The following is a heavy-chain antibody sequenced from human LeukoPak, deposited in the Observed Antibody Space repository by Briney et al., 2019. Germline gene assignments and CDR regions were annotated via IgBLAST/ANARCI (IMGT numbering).Heavy chain of an antibody. CDR1: GGSISSGDYY. J-gene: IGHJ6*02. Sequence: NPSQTLSLTCTVSGGSISSGDYYWSWIRQPPGKGLEWIGYIYYSGSTYYNPSLKSRVTISVDTSKNQFSLKLSSVTAADTAVYYCARTYCGGDCYYYYYSGMDVWGQGTTVTVSS. D-gene: IGHD2-21*02. CDR3: ARTYCGGDCYYYYYSGMDV. V-gene: IGHV4-30-4*01. CDR2: IYYSGST.